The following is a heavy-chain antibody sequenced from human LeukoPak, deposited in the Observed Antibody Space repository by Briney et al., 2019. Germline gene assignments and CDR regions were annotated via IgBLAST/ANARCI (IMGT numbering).Heavy chain of an antibody. Sequence: ASVKVSCKASGHTFSDYYMHWVRQAPGQGLEWIGSINPDNDGTNYAQTFQGRVTMTRDTSINTAYMELSSLRSDDTAVYYCARGTIMGASLDYWGQGTLVTVSS. D-gene: IGHD1-26*01. CDR2: INPDNDGT. J-gene: IGHJ4*02. CDR1: GHTFSDYY. CDR3: ARGTIMGASLDY. V-gene: IGHV1-2*02.